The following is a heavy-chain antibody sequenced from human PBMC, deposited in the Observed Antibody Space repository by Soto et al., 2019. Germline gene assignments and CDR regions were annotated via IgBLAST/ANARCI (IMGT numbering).Heavy chain of an antibody. J-gene: IGHJ4*02. Sequence: EVQLLESGGGLVQPGGSLRLSCAPSGFTFSSYAMNWVRQAPGKGLEWVAAITLSGGTRYYTDSVKGRFTISRDNSKNPRYLQMSRLRAEDTAIYYCAKGPLGAVDGTARYFDSWGQGTLLTVSS. D-gene: IGHD6-19*01. CDR2: ITLSGGTR. CDR1: GFTFSSYA. V-gene: IGHV3-23*01. CDR3: AKGPLGAVDGTARYFDS.